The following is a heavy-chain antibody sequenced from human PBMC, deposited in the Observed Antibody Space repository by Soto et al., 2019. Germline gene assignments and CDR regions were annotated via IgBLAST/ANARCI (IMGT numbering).Heavy chain of an antibody. D-gene: IGHD4-4*01. J-gene: IGHJ4*02. CDR1: GYTFSSFG. V-gene: IGHV1-18*01. CDR3: ARDDPRLSTINIDY. Sequence: ASVKVSCKASGYTFSSFGISWVRQAPGQGLEWMGWISAYDGNTNYAQRLQGRVTLTTDTSTNTVYMELRSLTSDDTAVYFCARDDPRLSTINIDYWGQGXQVTVSS. CDR2: ISAYDGNT.